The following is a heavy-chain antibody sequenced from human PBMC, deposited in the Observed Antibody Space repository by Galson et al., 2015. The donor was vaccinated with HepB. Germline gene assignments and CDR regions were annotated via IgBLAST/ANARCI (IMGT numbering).Heavy chain of an antibody. V-gene: IGHV3-15*01. Sequence: SLRLSCAVSGYRFSDSWMSWLRQTPLKGLEWVGRIKTKKDGGTTDYAAPLNGRITIWRDDSEDMLYLQVNSLKTEDTAVYYCAREWYYSLDVWGKGTTVTVSS. CDR2: IKTKKDGGTT. D-gene: IGHD3-10*01. CDR1: GYRFSDSW. CDR3: AREWYYSLDV. J-gene: IGHJ6*04.